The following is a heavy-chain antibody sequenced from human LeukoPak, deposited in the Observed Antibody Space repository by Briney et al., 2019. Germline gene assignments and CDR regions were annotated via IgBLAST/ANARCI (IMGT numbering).Heavy chain of an antibody. Sequence: SETLSLTCTVSGGSISSYYWSGIRQPPGKGLEWIGYIYYSGSTNYNPSLKSRVTISVDTSKNQFSLKLSSVTAADTAVYYCARDSSGWYSDAFDIWGQGTMVTVSS. J-gene: IGHJ3*02. CDR2: IYYSGST. CDR3: ARDSSGWYSDAFDI. D-gene: IGHD6-19*01. CDR1: GGSISSYY. V-gene: IGHV4-59*01.